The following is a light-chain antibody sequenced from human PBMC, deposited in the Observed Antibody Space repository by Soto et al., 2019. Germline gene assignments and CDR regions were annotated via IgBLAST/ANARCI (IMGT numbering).Light chain of an antibody. CDR2: AAS. CDR1: QAIRND. V-gene: IGKV1-6*01. J-gene: IGKJ5*01. CDR3: LQDFNYFS. Sequence: AVQVTQSPSSLSASVGDRVTITCRASQAIRNDLGWYQQKPGKAPKLLIYAASTLQGGVPSRFSGSGFGTDFTLTISSLQPEDFATYYCLQDFNYFSFGQGTRLEIK.